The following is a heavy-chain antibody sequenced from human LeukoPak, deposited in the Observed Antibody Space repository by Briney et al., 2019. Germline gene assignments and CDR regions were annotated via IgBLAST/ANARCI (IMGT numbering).Heavy chain of an antibody. Sequence: PSETLSLTCTVSGGSISSYYWSWIRQPPGKGLEWIGYIYYSGSTNYNPSLKSRVTISVDTSKNQFSLKLSSVTAADTAVYYCARNGGYYDSSGHYEDWGQGTLVTVSS. V-gene: IGHV4-59*08. D-gene: IGHD3-22*01. CDR2: IYYSGST. CDR3: ARNGGYYDSSGHYED. CDR1: GGSISSYY. J-gene: IGHJ4*02.